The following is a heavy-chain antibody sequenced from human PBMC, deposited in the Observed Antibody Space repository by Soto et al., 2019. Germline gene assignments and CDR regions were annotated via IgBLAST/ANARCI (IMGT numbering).Heavy chain of an antibody. D-gene: IGHD5-18*01. CDR2: IKQDGSEK. CDR3: ARDGYSAGFDI. Sequence: EVQLVESEGGLVQPGGSLRLSCAASGFTFSSYYMSWVRQPPGKGLEWVANIKQDGSEKYYVDSVKGRFTISRDNAKNSLYLQMNSLRAEDTAVYYCARDGYSAGFDIWGQGTMVIVSS. V-gene: IGHV3-7*01. J-gene: IGHJ3*02. CDR1: GFTFSSYY.